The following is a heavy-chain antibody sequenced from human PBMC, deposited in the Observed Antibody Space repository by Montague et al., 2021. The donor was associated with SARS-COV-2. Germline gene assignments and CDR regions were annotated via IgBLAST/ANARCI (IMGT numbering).Heavy chain of an antibody. V-gene: IGHV4-30-4*08. CDR2: LYYSRST. D-gene: IGHD1-7*01. Sequence: TLSLSCTVSGGAVRRRRYDEPTFEHPSREHLVCRLYLYYSRSTYYNPSLRSRVIISIDTSKNQFSLKVSSVTAADTAVYYCAAGRLINDSEWNYTYYYYGRHVWGQGTAVAVSS. J-gene: IGHJ6*02. CDR3: AAGRLINDSEWNYTYYYYGRHV. CDR1: GGAVRRRRYD.